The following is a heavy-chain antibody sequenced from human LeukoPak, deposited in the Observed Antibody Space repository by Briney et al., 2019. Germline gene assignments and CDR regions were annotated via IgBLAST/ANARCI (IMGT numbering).Heavy chain of an antibody. D-gene: IGHD1-26*01. Sequence: TGGSLRLSCAASGFTVSSNYMSWVRQAPGKGLEWVSVIYSGGSTYYADSVWGRFTISRDNSKNTLYLQMNSLRAEDTAVYYCARDAGGYGMDVWGQGTTVTVSS. CDR1: GFTVSSNY. J-gene: IGHJ6*02. V-gene: IGHV3-53*01. CDR2: IYSGGST. CDR3: ARDAGGYGMDV.